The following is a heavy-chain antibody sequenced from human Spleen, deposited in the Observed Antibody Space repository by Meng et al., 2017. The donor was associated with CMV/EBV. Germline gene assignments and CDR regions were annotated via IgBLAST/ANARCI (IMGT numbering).Heavy chain of an antibody. V-gene: IGHV4-34*01. CDR2: INHNGRT. J-gene: IGHJ4*02. Sequence: AVHGGSFSGYYWSWIRQPPGKGLEWIGEINHNGRTNYDPSLKSRVAMSIDTSKNHFSLNLTSVSAADTAVYYCARGPHYYDSVGLLYWGQGTLVTVSS. D-gene: IGHD1-26*01. CDR1: GGSFSGYY. CDR3: ARGPHYYDSVGLLY.